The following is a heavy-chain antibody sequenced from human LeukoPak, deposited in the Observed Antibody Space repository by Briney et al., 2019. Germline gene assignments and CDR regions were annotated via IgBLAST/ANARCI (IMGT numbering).Heavy chain of an antibody. V-gene: IGHV4-30-4*07. D-gene: IGHD3-10*01. CDR3: ARVITMVRGVIIRTNWFDP. CDR1: GGSICSGGYS. J-gene: IGHJ5*02. Sequence: SETLSLTCAVSGGSICSGGYSWSWIRQPPGKGLEWIGYIYYSGSTYYNPSLKSRVTISVDTSKNQFSLKLSSVTAADTAVYYCARVITMVRGVIIRTNWFDPWGQGTLVTVSS. CDR2: IYYSGST.